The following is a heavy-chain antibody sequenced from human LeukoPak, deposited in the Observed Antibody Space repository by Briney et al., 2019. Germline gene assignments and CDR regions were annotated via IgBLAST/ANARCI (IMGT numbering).Heavy chain of an antibody. CDR3: ARGVGSSGWRYWYFDL. D-gene: IGHD6-19*01. CDR1: AYTFTSYD. J-gene: IGHJ2*01. V-gene: IGHV1-8*01. CDR2: MNPNSGNT. Sequence: ASVKVTCKASAYTFTSYDIRWVRQATAQGLEWIGWMNPNSGNTGYAQKFQGRVTMTRNTSISTAYMELSSLRSEDTAVYYCARGVGSSGWRYWYFDLWGRGTLVTVSS.